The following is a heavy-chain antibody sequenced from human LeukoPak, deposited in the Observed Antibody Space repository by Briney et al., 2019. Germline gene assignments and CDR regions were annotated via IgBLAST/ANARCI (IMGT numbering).Heavy chain of an antibody. CDR3: ARDSYAGMFQH. V-gene: IGHV4-61*02. D-gene: IGHD2-2*01. Sequence: PSQTLSLTCTVSGGSISSGSYYWSWIRQPAGKGLEWIGRIYTSGSTNYNPSLKSRVTISVDTSKNQFSLKLSSVTAADTAVYYCARDSYAGMFQHWGQGTLVTVSS. CDR2: IYTSGST. J-gene: IGHJ1*01. CDR1: GGSISSGSYY.